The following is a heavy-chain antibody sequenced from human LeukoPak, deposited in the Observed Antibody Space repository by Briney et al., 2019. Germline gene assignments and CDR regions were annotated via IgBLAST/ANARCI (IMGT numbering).Heavy chain of an antibody. J-gene: IGHJ4*02. D-gene: IGHD2-15*01. CDR1: GGSISSSSYY. Sequence: SETLSLTCTVSGGSISSSSYYWGWIRQPPGKGLEWIGSIYYSGSTYYNPSLKSRVTISVDTSKNQFSLKLSSVTAADTAVYYCARDQPRYCSGGSCYSLLAFDYWGQGTLVTVSS. CDR3: ARDQPRYCSGGSCYSLLAFDY. CDR2: IYYSGST. V-gene: IGHV4-39*07.